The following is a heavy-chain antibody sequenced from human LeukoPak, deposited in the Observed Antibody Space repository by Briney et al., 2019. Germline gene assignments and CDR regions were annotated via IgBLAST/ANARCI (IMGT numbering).Heavy chain of an antibody. V-gene: IGHV4-34*01. CDR2: INHTGST. D-gene: IGHD3-16*02. CDR3: ARALPFDYVWGSYRSDTKTTFDY. CDR1: GGSFSKYY. Sequence: SETLSLTCAVSGGSFSKYYWSWTRQPPGKGPEWIGDINHTGSTKYNPPLKSRVTIAMDTSKNQFSLKLSSVTAADTAVYFCARALPFDYVWGSYRSDTKTTFDYWGQGTLVTVSS. J-gene: IGHJ4*02.